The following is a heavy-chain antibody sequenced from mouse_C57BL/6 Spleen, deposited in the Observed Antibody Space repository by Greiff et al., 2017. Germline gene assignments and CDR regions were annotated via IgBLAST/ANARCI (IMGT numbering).Heavy chain of an antibody. CDR2: IYPGDGDT. J-gene: IGHJ2*01. CDR3: ARGGFDDGYWDYFDY. CDR1: GYAFSSSW. D-gene: IGHD2-3*01. Sequence: VQLKESGPELVKPGASVKISCKASGYAFSSSWMNWVKQRPGKGLEWIGRIYPGDGDTNYNGKFKGKATLTADKSSSTAYMQLSSLTSEDSAVYFCARGGFDDGYWDYFDYWGQGTTLTVSS. V-gene: IGHV1-82*01.